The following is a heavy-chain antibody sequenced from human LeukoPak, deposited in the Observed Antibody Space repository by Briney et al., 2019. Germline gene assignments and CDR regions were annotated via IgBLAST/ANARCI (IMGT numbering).Heavy chain of an antibody. CDR1: GYTFTGYY. D-gene: IGHD6-19*01. Sequence: ASVKVSCKASGYTFTGYYMHWVRQAPGQGLEWMGWINPISGGTNYAQKFQGRVTMTRDTSISTAYMELSRLRSDDTAVYYCARRLVAGNWFDPWGQGTLVTVSS. V-gene: IGHV1-2*02. J-gene: IGHJ5*02. CDR3: ARRLVAGNWFDP. CDR2: INPISGGT.